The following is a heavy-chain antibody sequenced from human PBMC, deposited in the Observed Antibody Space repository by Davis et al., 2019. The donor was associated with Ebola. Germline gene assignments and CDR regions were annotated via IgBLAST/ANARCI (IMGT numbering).Heavy chain of an antibody. V-gene: IGHV3-30*18. J-gene: IGHJ3*02. CDR3: AKAYYDILTGYFDAFDI. CDR2: ISNNGGNK. D-gene: IGHD3-9*01. CDR1: GFTLSSYG. Sequence: GESLKISCAASGFTLSSYGMHWVRQAPGKGLEWVAGISNNGGNKYYADSVKGRFTISRDNSKNSVFLQMNSLRGEDTALYYCAKAYYDILTGYFDAFDIWGQGTMVTVSS.